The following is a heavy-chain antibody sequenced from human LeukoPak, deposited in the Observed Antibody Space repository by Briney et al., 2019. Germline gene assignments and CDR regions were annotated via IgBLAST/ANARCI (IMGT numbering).Heavy chain of an antibody. D-gene: IGHD3-3*01. CDR1: GGTFSSYA. Sequence: ASVKVSCKASGGTFSSYAISWVRQAPGQGLEWMGGIIPIFGTANYAQKFQGRVTMTRNTSITTAYLELSSLRYDDTAVYYCARGRDFLSGYYSRFDSWGQGTLVTVSS. CDR3: ARGRDFLSGYYSRFDS. CDR2: IIPIFGTA. V-gene: IGHV1-69*05. J-gene: IGHJ4*02.